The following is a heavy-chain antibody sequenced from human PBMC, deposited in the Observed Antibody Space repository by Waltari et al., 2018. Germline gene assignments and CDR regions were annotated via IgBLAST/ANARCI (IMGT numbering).Heavy chain of an antibody. J-gene: IGHJ1*01. D-gene: IGHD2-2*01. CDR3: ARGPPDHATRNEYFHL. V-gene: IGHV7-4-1*02. Sequence: QVQLVQSGSELQKPGASVRVSCQASGYTFPTYPISWVRQAPGNGLEGMGWSSTNTGNPGNAQCFAGRCVFSCDTSVSTAYLQINSLRVEDTGVYYCARGPPDHATRNEYFHLWGQGTLVTVSS. CDR1: GYTFPTYP. CDR2: SSTNTGNP.